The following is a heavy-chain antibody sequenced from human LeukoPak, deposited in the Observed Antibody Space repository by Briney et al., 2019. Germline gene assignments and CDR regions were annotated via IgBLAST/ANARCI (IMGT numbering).Heavy chain of an antibody. CDR3: AREWIQQYYYYGMDV. D-gene: IGHD5-18*01. J-gene: IGHJ6*02. V-gene: IGHV3-30-3*01. CDR1: GFTFSSYT. Sequence: GGSLRLSCAASGFTFSSYTMNWVRQAPGKGLEWVAVISYDGSNKYYADSVKGRFTISRDNAKNSLYLQMNSLRAEDTAVYYCAREWIQQYYYYGMDVWGQGTTVTVSS. CDR2: ISYDGSNK.